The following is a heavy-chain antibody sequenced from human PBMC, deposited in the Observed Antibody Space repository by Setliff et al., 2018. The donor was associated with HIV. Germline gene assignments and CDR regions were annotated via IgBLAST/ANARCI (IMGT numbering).Heavy chain of an antibody. V-gene: IGHV4-59*04. CDR2: IDSGGST. D-gene: IGHD2-8*01. CDR3: ARRGRDGVLIVFATGFDP. CDR1: GGSISSYY. Sequence: SETLSLTCTVSGGSISSYYWSWIRQPPGKGLEWIGRIDSGGSTYYNPSLKSRVAMSIDTSENQFSLKLNSVTAADTAVYYCARRGRDGVLIVFATGFDPWGQGTLVTVSS. J-gene: IGHJ5*02.